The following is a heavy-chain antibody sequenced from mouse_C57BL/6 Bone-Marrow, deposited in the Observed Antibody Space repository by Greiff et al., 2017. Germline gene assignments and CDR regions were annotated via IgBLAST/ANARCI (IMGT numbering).Heavy chain of an antibody. CDR3: ARHRREYYSNFDY. D-gene: IGHD2-5*01. J-gene: IGHJ2*01. CDR2: ISSGGSYT. V-gene: IGHV5-6*01. Sequence: EVQRVESGGDLVKPGGSLKLSCAASGFTFSSYGMSWVRQTPDKRLEWVATISSGGSYTYYPDSVKGRFTISRDNAKNTLYLQMSSLKSEDTAMYYCARHRREYYSNFDYWGQGTTLTVSS. CDR1: GFTFSSYG.